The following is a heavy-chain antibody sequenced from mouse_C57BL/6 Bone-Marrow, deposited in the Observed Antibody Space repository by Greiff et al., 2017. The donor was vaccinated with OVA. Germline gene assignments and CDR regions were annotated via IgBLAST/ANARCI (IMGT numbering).Heavy chain of an antibody. CDR3: VRHGAVVATDAMDY. D-gene: IGHD1-1*01. V-gene: IGHV10-1*01. Sequence: DAGGGLVQPKGSLKLSCAASGFSFNTYAMNWVRQAPGKGLEWVARIRSKSNNYATYYADSVKDRFTISRDDSESMLYLQMNNLKTEDTAMYYCVRHGAVVATDAMDYWGQGTSVTVSS. CDR1: GFSFNTYA. CDR2: IRSKSNNYAT. J-gene: IGHJ4*01.